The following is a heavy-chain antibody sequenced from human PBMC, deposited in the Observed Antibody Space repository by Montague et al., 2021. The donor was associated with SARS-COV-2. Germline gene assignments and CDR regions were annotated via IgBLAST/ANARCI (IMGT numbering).Heavy chain of an antibody. D-gene: IGHD3-16*01. J-gene: IGHJ3*02. V-gene: IGHV4-59*01. CDR2: ISYSRST. CDR3: ARQERLGADDAFDI. Sequence: SETLSLTYTVSGGSISNDCWSWIRQPPGKGLDWIGYISYSRSTTYNPSLKSRVTISVDTSKNQFSMKLSSVTAADTAAYYCARQERLGADDAFDIWGQGTMVTVSS. CDR1: GGSISNDC.